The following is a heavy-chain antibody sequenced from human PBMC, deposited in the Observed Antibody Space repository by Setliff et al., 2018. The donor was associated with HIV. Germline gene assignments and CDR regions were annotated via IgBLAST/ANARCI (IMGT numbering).Heavy chain of an antibody. Sequence: SETLSLTCTVSGGSMSSHYWSWVRQPPGKGLEWIGSIYYSRNTNYNPSLKSRVTISVETSKNQFSLKLNSVTAADTAVYYCARDPGGLYCTSASCQGGCFDPWGQGTLVTVSS. D-gene: IGHD2-2*01. CDR3: ARDPGGLYCTSASCQGGCFDP. J-gene: IGHJ5*02. CDR1: GGSMSSHY. CDR2: IYYSRNT. V-gene: IGHV4-59*11.